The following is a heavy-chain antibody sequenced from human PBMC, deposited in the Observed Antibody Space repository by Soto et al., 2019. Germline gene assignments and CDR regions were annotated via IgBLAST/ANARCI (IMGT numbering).Heavy chain of an antibody. CDR1: GFTFNNYA. CDR3: AKLGSSSWSAPYSFDY. Sequence: GGSLRLSCAASGFTFNNYAMGWVRQAPGKGLEWVSAITDSGDDTYYIDSVKGRFTISRDNSKSTLYLQMNSLRAEDTAIYYYAKLGSSSWSAPYSFDYWGKGTLLTLSS. D-gene: IGHD2-2*01. J-gene: IGHJ4*02. V-gene: IGHV3-23*01. CDR2: ITDSGDDT.